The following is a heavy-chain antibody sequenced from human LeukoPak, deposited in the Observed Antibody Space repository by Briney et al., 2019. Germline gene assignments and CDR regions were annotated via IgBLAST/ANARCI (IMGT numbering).Heavy chain of an antibody. CDR1: GGSFSGYY. CDR3: ARDLAKGRRGVTRDY. D-gene: IGHD3-10*01. V-gene: IGHV4-34*01. J-gene: IGHJ4*02. Sequence: PSETLSLTCAVYGGSFSGYYWSWIRQPPGKGLEWIGEINHSGSTNYSPSLKSRVTISVDTSKNQFSLKLSSVTAADTAVYYCARDLAKGRRGVTRDYWGQGTLVTVSS. CDR2: INHSGST.